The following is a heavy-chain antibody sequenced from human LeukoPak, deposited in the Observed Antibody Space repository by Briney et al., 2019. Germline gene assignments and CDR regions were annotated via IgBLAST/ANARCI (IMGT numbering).Heavy chain of an antibody. CDR3: TRDFAF. CDR2: INQDGSVK. V-gene: IGHV3-7*01. CDR1: GFAFSTYW. J-gene: IGHJ4*02. Sequence: GGSLRLSCAASGFAFSTYWMDWARQAPGKGLEWVGNINQDGSVKHYVDSVRGRFTISRDNARNSVYLQMNALRVEDTAVYYCTRDFAFWGQGTLVTASS. D-gene: IGHD2-21*01.